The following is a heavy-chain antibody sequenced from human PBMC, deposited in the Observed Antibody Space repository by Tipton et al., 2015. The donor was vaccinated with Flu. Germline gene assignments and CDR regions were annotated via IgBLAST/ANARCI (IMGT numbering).Heavy chain of an antibody. D-gene: IGHD3-22*01. CDR2: TYYRSKWYN. J-gene: IGHJ1*01. V-gene: IGHV6-1*01. CDR3: ARQEGAPWLIDH. CDR1: GDSVSSNSAA. Sequence: GLVKPSQTLSVTCAISGDSVSSNSAAWNWIRQPPSRGLEWLGRTYYRSKWYNDYAVSVKSRITINADTSKNQFSLQLNSVTPEDTAVYYCARQEGAPWLIDHWGQGTLVTVSS.